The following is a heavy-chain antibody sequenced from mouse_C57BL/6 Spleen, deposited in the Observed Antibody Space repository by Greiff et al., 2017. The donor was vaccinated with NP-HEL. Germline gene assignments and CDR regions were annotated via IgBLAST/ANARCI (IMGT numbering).Heavy chain of an antibody. CDR2: IYPGDGDT. CDR1: GYAFSSSW. D-gene: IGHD1-1*02. Sequence: QVQLQQSGPELVKPGASVKISCKASGYAFSSSWMNWVKQRPGKGLEWIGRIYPGDGDTNYNGKFKGKATLTADKSSSTAYMQLSSLTSEDSAVYFCARLGGYGPFDYWGQGTTLTVSS. V-gene: IGHV1-82*01. J-gene: IGHJ2*01. CDR3: ARLGGYGPFDY.